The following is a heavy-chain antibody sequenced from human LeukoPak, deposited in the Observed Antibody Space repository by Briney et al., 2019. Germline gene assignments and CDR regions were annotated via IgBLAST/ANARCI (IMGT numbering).Heavy chain of an antibody. CDR2: IPYSGST. D-gene: IGHD3-10*01. CDR3: ARHGGGYYYGSGSYKPLDH. Sequence: SETLSLTCTVSGGSVSSSSYYWGWIRQPPGKGLEWIGSIPYSGSTYYNPSLKSRVTMSVDTSKNQFSLNLSPVTAADTAVYYCARHGGGYYYGSGSYKPLDHWGQGTLVTVSS. V-gene: IGHV4-39*01. J-gene: IGHJ4*02. CDR1: GGSVSSSSYY.